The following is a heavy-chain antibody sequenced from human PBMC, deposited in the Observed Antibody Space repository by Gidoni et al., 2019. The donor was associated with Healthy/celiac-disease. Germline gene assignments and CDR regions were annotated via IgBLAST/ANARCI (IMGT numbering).Heavy chain of an antibody. CDR2: INHSGST. J-gene: IGHJ4*02. CDR3: ARRSGYSYGFLGY. Sequence: QGQLQQWGAGLLKPSESLALTCAVYGGSCSGYYWRWIRQPPGTGLEWIGDINHSGSTNYNRSLTSRITISIDTSQNQFSLTLSSVTAADTAVYYCARRSGYSYGFLGYWGQGTLVTVSS. V-gene: IGHV4-34*01. D-gene: IGHD5-18*01. CDR1: GGSCSGYY.